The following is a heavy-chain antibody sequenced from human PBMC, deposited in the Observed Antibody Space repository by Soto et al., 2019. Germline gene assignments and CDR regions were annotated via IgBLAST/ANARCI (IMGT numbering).Heavy chain of an antibody. V-gene: IGHV4-59*01. J-gene: IGHJ5*02. CDR1: GGSISSYY. D-gene: IGHD6-19*01. Sequence: SETLSLTCTVSGGSISSYYWSWIRQPPGKGLEWIGYIYYSGSTNYNPSLKSRVTISVATSKNQFSLKLSSVTAADTAGYYCARVGSGWYDARFDPWGQGTLVTVSS. CDR2: IYYSGST. CDR3: ARVGSGWYDARFDP.